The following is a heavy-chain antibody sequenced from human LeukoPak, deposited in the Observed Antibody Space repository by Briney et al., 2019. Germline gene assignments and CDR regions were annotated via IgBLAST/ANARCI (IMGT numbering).Heavy chain of an antibody. CDR1: GGSFSGYY. CDR3: ARRMGRRFGERYYYYHYMDV. D-gene: IGHD3-10*01. J-gene: IGHJ6*03. CDR2: INHSGSI. V-gene: IGHV4-34*01. Sequence: SETLSLTCAVFGGSFSGYYWIWIRQPPGKGLEWIGEINHSGSINYNSSLKSRVTISVDTSKNQFSLKVSSVTAADTAVYYCARRMGRRFGERYYYYHYMDVWGKGTTVTISS.